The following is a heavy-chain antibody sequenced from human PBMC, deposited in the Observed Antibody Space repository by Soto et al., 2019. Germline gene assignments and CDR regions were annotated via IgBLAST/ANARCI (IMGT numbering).Heavy chain of an antibody. D-gene: IGHD3-3*01. CDR2: IIPIFGTA. V-gene: IGHV1-69*13. Sequence: GASLKVSCKASGGTFSSYAISWVRQAPGQGLEWMGGIIPIFGTANYAQKFQGRVTITADESTSTAYMELSSLRSEDTAVYYCARVKGFWSGYFYYFDYWGQGTLVTVSS. CDR1: GGTFSSYA. CDR3: ARVKGFWSGYFYYFDY. J-gene: IGHJ4*02.